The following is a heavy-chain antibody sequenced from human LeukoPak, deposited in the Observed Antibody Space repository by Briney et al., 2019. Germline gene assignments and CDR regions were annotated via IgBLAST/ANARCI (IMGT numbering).Heavy chain of an antibody. CDR1: GFSFSRYS. D-gene: IGHD2-2*01. V-gene: IGHV3-21*03. CDR3: ARASDCSSTSCYDYYYYGMDV. Sequence: GGSLRLSCATAGFSFSRYSMIWVRQAPGKGLEWVSSISSSSSYIYYADSVKGRFTISRDNAKNSLYLQMNSLRAEDTAVYYCARASDCSSTSCYDYYYYGMDVWGQGTTVTVSS. J-gene: IGHJ6*02. CDR2: ISSSSSYI.